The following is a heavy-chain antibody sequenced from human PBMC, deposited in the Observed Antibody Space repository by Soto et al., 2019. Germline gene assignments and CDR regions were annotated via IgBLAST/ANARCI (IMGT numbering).Heavy chain of an antibody. CDR2: ISTTSTYI. V-gene: IGHV3-21*01. J-gene: IGHJ6*02. CDR1: GFTFSGDA. CDR3: VRDYVMDV. D-gene: IGHD3-10*02. Sequence: GWSLRLSCAASGFTFSGDAMNWVRQAPGKGLEWVSSISTTSTYIYYADSVKGRFTISRDNANNSLHLQMNSLRAEDTAVYYCVRDYVMDVWGQGTTVTVSS.